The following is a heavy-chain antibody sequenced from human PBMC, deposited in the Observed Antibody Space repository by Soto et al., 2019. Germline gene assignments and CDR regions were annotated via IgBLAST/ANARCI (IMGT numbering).Heavy chain of an antibody. CDR2: ISYSGST. J-gene: IGHJ3*01. V-gene: IGHV4-59*08. CDR1: GGSISDYY. D-gene: IGHD3-9*01. Sequence: SETLSLTCTVSGGSISDYYWSWIRQSPEKGLEYIGYISYSGSTNYNPSLKSRVTTSLDTSKNQFSLKLSSVTAADTAIYYCASLNFDILTGYYAFDLWGQGTMVTVS. CDR3: ASLNFDILTGYYAFDL.